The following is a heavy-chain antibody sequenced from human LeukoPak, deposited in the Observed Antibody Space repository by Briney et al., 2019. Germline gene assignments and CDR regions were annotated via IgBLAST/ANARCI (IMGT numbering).Heavy chain of an antibody. CDR2: ITGGGIT. D-gene: IGHD5-18*01. Sequence: PGGSLRLSCAASGFTFSSYGMSWVRQAPGEGLEWVSGITGGGITYYADSVKGRFTISRDNSKNTLYLQMNSLGAEDTAVYYCAKDWGWIQFFYWGQGTLVTVSS. CDR1: GFTFSSYG. CDR3: AKDWGWIQFFY. V-gene: IGHV3-23*01. J-gene: IGHJ4*02.